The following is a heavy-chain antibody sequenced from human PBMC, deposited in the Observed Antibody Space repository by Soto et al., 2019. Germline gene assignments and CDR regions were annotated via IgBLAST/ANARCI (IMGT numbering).Heavy chain of an antibody. CDR2: IYYSGST. V-gene: IGHV4-31*03. J-gene: IGHJ5*02. CDR3: ARGRDCSGGSCYSYRTISWFDP. Sequence: QVQLQESGPGLVKPSQTLSLTCTVSGGSISSGGYYWSWIRQHPGKGLEWIGYIYYSGSTYYNPSLKSRVTISVDTSKNQFSLKLSSVTAADTAVYYCARGRDCSGGSCYSYRTISWFDPWGQGTLVTVSS. D-gene: IGHD2-15*01. CDR1: GGSISSGGYY.